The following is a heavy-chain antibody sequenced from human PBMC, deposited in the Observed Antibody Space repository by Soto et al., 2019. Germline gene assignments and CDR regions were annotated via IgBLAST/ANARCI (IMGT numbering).Heavy chain of an antibody. CDR1: GFTFSSYS. CDR3: ARGGGGSSSCGVDY. CDR2: ISSSSSYI. J-gene: IGHJ4*02. D-gene: IGHD2-15*01. V-gene: IGHV3-21*01. Sequence: EVQLVESGGGLVKPGGSLRLSCAASGFTFSSYSMNWVRQAPGKGLEWVSSISSSSSYIYYADSVKGRFTISRDNAKNSLYLQMNSLRAEDTAVYYCARGGGGSSSCGVDYWGQGTLVTVSS.